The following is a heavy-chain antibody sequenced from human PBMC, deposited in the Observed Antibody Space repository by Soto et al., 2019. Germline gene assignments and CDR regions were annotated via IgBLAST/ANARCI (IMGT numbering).Heavy chain of an antibody. Sequence: KTSETLSLTCSVSGGSISSGDYYRSWIRQPPGKGLEWVGFVHHNGVTYYNPSLKSRLSISVDTSNNQFSLMLHSVIAADTAVYYCARAPDAFDIWGQGTMVTVSS. V-gene: IGHV4-30-4*01. CDR2: VHHNGVT. CDR3: ARAPDAFDI. CDR1: GGSISSGDYY. J-gene: IGHJ3*02.